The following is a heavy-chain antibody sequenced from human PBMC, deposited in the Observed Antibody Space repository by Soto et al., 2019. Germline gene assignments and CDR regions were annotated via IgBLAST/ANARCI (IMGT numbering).Heavy chain of an antibody. CDR3: ARASNKRGYSYGPDY. V-gene: IGHV4-4*02. D-gene: IGHD5-18*01. J-gene: IGHJ4*02. CDR2: INHRGSA. Sequence: SETLSLTCTVSGASVSSTYWWSWVRQPPGKGPEWIGEINHRGSANYNPSLKSRVTISVDTSKNQFSLKLSSVTAADTAVYYCARASNKRGYSYGPDYWGQGTLVTVSS. CDR1: GASVSSTYW.